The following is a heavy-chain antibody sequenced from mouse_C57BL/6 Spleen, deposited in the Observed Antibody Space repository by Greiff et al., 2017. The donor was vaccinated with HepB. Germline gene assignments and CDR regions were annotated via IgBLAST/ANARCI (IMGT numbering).Heavy chain of an antibody. CDR2: ISYDGSN. CDR3: ANYGYDGGFAY. D-gene: IGHD2-2*01. CDR1: GYSITSGYY. J-gene: IGHJ3*01. V-gene: IGHV3-6*01. Sequence: DVKLQESGPGLVKPSQSLSLTCSVTGYSITSGYYWNWIRQFPGTKLEWMGYISYDGSNNYNPSLKNRISITRDTPKHQFFLKLNSVTTEDTATYYCANYGYDGGFAYWGQGTLVTVSA.